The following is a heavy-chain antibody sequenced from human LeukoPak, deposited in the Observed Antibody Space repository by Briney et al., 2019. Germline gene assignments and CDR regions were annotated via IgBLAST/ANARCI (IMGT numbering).Heavy chain of an antibody. Sequence: SETLSLTCTVSGGSISSGSYSWSWIRQPAGKGLEWIGRIYTSGSTNYNPSLESRVTISVDTSKNQFSLNLTSVTAADTAVYFCARAPRAYCSTTGSCFQDYWGQGTLVTVSS. V-gene: IGHV4-61*02. CDR1: GGSISSGSYS. CDR2: IYTSGST. J-gene: IGHJ4*02. CDR3: ARAPRAYCSTTGSCFQDY. D-gene: IGHD2-2*01.